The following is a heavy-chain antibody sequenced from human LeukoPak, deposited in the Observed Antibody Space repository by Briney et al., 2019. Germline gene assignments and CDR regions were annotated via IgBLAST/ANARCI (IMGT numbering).Heavy chain of an antibody. V-gene: IGHV3-15*07. Sequence: GGSLRLSCAASGFNVNNAWMSWVRQAPGKGLEWVGRIRSKIDGGATDYAAPVKGRFTISRDDSKNTLYLQINSLKIEDTAMYYCYTSITNYWGQGTLVTVSS. J-gene: IGHJ4*02. CDR1: GFNVNNAW. D-gene: IGHD2-21*01. CDR3: YTSITNY. CDR2: IRSKIDGGAT.